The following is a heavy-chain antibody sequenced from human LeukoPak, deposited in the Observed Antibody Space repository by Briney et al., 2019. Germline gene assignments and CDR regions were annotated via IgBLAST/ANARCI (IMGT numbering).Heavy chain of an antibody. Sequence: GGSLRLSCAASGFTFSSYSMNWVRQAPGKGLEWVSSISSSSSYIHYADSVKGRFTISRDNAKNSLYLQMNSLRAEDTAVYYCAREEYSSGWYHYYYMDVWGKGTTVTVSS. J-gene: IGHJ6*03. CDR2: ISSSSSYI. V-gene: IGHV3-21*01. CDR1: GFTFSSYS. D-gene: IGHD6-19*01. CDR3: AREEYSSGWYHYYYMDV.